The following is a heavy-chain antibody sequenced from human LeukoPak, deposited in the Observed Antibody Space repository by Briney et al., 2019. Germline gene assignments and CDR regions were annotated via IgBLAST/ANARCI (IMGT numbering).Heavy chain of an antibody. J-gene: IGHJ6*03. Sequence: PGGSLRLSCAASGYTFTSYYMHWVRQAPGQGLEWMGIINPRGGSTSYAQKFQGRVTMTRDTSISTAYMELSRLRSDDTAVYYCARRFAATNYYYYYMDVWGKGTTVTVSS. CDR3: ARRFAATNYYYYYMDV. CDR2: INPRGGST. V-gene: IGHV1-46*01. CDR1: GYTFTSYY. D-gene: IGHD1-26*01.